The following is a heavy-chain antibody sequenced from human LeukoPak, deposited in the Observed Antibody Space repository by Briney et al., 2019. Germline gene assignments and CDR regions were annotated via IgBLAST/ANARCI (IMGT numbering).Heavy chain of an antibody. CDR1: GYTFTGYY. CDR2: INPNSGGT. D-gene: IGHD3-10*01. V-gene: IGHV1-2*02. Sequence: ASVKVSCKASGYTFTGYYMHWVRQAPGQGLEWMGWINPNSGGTNYAQKFQGRVTITADKSTSTAYMELSSLRSEDTAVYYCARDFGSGSYDYYYYYMDVWGKGTTVTVSS. J-gene: IGHJ6*03. CDR3: ARDFGSGSYDYYYYYMDV.